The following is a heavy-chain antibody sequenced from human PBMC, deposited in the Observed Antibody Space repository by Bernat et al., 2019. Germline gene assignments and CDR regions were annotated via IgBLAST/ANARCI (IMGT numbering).Heavy chain of an antibody. V-gene: IGHV4-34*01. CDR1: GGSFSGYY. CDR2: INHSGST. D-gene: IGHD2-15*01. J-gene: IGHJ4*02. CDR3: ARLLALAAATPFDY. Sequence: QVQLQQWGAGLLKPSETLSLTCAVYGGSFSGYYWSWIRQPPGKGLEWIGEINHSGSTNYNPSLKSRVTISVDTSKNQFSLKLSSVTAADTAVYYCARLLALAAATPFDYWGQGTLVTVSS.